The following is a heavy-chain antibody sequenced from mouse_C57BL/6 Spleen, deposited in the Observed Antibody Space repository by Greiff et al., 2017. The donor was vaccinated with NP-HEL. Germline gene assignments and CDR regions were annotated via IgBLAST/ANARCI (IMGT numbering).Heavy chain of an antibody. CDR3: ARYCSSLSYYAMDD. J-gene: IGHJ4*01. CDR1: GFTFSDYG. Sequence: EVQLVESGGGLVKPGGSLKLSCAASGFTFSDYGMHWVRQAPEKGLEWVAYISSGSSTIYYADTVKGRFTISRDNAKNTLFLQMTSLRSEDTAMYYCARYCSSLSYYAMDDWGQGTSVTVSS. V-gene: IGHV5-17*01. CDR2: ISSGSSTI. D-gene: IGHD1-1*01.